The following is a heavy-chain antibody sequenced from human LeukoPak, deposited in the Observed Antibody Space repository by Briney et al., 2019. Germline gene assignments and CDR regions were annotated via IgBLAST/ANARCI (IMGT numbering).Heavy chain of an antibody. CDR2: ISYDGSNK. D-gene: IGHD6-13*01. CDR3: ARGVEYSSSWYFRD. Sequence: PGGSLRLSCAASGFTFSSYAMHWVRQAPGKGLEWVAVISYDGSNKYYADSVKGRFTISRDNSKNTLYLQMNSLRAEDTAVYYCARGVEYSSSWYFRDWGQGTLVTVSS. V-gene: IGHV3-30-3*01. J-gene: IGHJ4*02. CDR1: GFTFSSYA.